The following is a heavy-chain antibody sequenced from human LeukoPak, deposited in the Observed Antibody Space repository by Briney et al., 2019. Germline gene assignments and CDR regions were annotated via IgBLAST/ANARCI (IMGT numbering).Heavy chain of an antibody. CDR1: GGSISSYY. Sequence: SETLSLTCTVSGGSISSYYWSWIRQPPGKGLEWIGYIYYSGSTNYNPSLKSRVTISVDTSKNQFSLKLSSVTAADTAVYYCARAGSTSFDFDYWGQGTLVTVSS. D-gene: IGHD2-2*01. J-gene: IGHJ4*02. CDR3: ARAGSTSFDFDY. V-gene: IGHV4-59*12. CDR2: IYYSGST.